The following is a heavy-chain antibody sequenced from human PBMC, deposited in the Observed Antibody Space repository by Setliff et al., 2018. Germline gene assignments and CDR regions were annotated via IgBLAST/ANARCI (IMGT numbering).Heavy chain of an antibody. D-gene: IGHD3-9*01. CDR3: AKDSLLRYFDWLLDYFDY. Sequence: GGSLRLSCAASGFTFSSYGMHWVRQAPGKGLEWVAFIRYDGSNKYYADSVKGRFTISRDNSKNTLYLQMNSRRAEDTAVYYCAKDSLLRYFDWLLDYFDYWGQGTLVTVS. J-gene: IGHJ4*02. V-gene: IGHV3-30*02. CDR1: GFTFSSYG. CDR2: IRYDGSNK.